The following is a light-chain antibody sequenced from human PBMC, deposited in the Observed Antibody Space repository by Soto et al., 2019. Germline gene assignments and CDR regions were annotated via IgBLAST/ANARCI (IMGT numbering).Light chain of an antibody. CDR3: CSYAGSYDYV. Sequence: QSVLTQPRSVSGSPGQSVTISCTGSSSEVGAYNYVSWYQHNTGKAPKLLIYDVNKRPSGVPDRFSGSKFGNTASLTISGLQADDEATFYCCSYAGSYDYVFGTGTKVTVL. J-gene: IGLJ1*01. V-gene: IGLV2-11*01. CDR2: DVN. CDR1: SSEVGAYNY.